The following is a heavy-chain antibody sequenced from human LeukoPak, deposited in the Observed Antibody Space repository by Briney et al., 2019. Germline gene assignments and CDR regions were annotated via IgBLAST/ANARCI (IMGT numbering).Heavy chain of an antibody. Sequence: GGSLRLSCAASGFTFSSYGMSWVRQAPGKGLEWVSAISGSGGSTYYADSVKGRFTISRDNSKNTLYLQMNSPRAEDTAVYYCAKYCSSTSCNDYWGQGTLVTVSS. D-gene: IGHD2-2*01. CDR3: AKYCSSTSCNDY. V-gene: IGHV3-23*01. J-gene: IGHJ4*02. CDR1: GFTFSSYG. CDR2: ISGSGGST.